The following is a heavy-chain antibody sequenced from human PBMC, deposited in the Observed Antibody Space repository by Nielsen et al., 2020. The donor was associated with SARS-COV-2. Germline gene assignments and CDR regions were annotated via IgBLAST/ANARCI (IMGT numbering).Heavy chain of an antibody. Sequence: GSLRLSCTVSGGSISSSSYYWGWIRQPPGKGLEWIGSIYYSGSTYYNPSLKSRVTISVDTSKNQFSLKLTSVTAADTAVYYCAAYSSGWSLGGGDWGQGTLVTVSS. CDR1: GGSISSSSYY. V-gene: IGHV4-39*07. J-gene: IGHJ4*02. CDR2: IYYSGST. D-gene: IGHD6-19*01. CDR3: AAYSSGWSLGGGD.